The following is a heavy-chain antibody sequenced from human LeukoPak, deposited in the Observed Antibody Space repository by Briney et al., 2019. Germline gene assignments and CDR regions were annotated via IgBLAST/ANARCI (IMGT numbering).Heavy chain of an antibody. D-gene: IGHD6-13*01. J-gene: IGHJ4*02. Sequence: ASVKVSCKASGYTFTGYYMHWVRQAPGQGLEWMGWINPNSGGTNYAQKFQGRVTMTRDTSISTAYMELSRLRSDDTAVYYCAREVVEYSSSWYYFDYWGQGTLVTVSS. CDR1: GYTFTGYY. V-gene: IGHV1-2*02. CDR3: AREVVEYSSSWYYFDY. CDR2: INPNSGGT.